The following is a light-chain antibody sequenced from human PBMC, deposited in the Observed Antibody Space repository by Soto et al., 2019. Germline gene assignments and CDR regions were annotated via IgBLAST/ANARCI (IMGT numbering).Light chain of an antibody. Sequence: QYVLTQTPSASGTPGQRVNISCSGSSSNIGSNNVNWYQQLPGTAPKLLIYSNNQRPSGVPDRFSGSKSGTSASLAISGLQSEDEADYYCEAWDDSLNGVVFGGGTQLTVL. CDR3: EAWDDSLNGVV. CDR2: SNN. CDR1: SSNIGSNN. V-gene: IGLV1-44*01. J-gene: IGLJ2*01.